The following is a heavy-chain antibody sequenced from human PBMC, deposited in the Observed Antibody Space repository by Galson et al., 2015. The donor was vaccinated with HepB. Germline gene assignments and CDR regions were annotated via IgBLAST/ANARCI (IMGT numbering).Heavy chain of an antibody. V-gene: IGHV3-48*02. CDR2: ISSSSSTI. Sequence: GSLRLSCAASGFTFSSYSMNWVRQAPGKGLEWVSYISSSSSTIYYADSVKGRFTISRDNAKNSLYLQMNSLRDEDTAVYYCARGDRSNGWYRGGLAEYFQHWGQGTLVTVSS. D-gene: IGHD6-19*01. CDR3: ARGDRSNGWYRGGLAEYFQH. CDR1: GFTFSSYS. J-gene: IGHJ1*01.